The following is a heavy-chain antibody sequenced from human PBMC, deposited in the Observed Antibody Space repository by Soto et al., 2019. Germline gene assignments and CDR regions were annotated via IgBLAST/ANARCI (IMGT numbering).Heavy chain of an antibody. D-gene: IGHD4-17*01. CDR3: ARQRTTVATQAYFDH. V-gene: IGHV4-39*01. CDR2: IYYSGRS. J-gene: IGHJ4*02. CDR1: GGSITSSSYC. Sequence: ASETLSLTCTVSGGSITSSSYCWGWIRQPPGKGLEWIGGIYYSGRSYYNPSLKSRVTMSVDTSKNQFSLTLNSVTAADAAVYYCARQRTTVATQAYFDHWGQGTLVTAPQ.